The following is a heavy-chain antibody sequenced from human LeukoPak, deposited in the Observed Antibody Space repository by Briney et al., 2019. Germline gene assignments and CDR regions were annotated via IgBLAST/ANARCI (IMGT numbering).Heavy chain of an antibody. J-gene: IGHJ4*02. V-gene: IGHV1-69*01. D-gene: IGHD2-2*01. CDR3: ARARYCSSTSCYSDPYYFDY. CDR2: IIPIFGTA. CDR1: GGTFSSYA. Sequence: SVKVSCKASGGTFSSYAISWVRQAPGQGLEWMGGIIPIFGTANYAQKFQGRVTITADESTSTAYMELSSMRSEDTAVYYCARARYCSSTSCYSDPYYFDYWGQGTLVTVSS.